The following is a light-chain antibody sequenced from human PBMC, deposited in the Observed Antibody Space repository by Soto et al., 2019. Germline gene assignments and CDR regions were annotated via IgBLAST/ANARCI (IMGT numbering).Light chain of an antibody. CDR2: GAY. V-gene: IGKV3-15*01. CDR3: QKYNNWPPIT. Sequence: EIVMTQSPATLSVSPGERATLSCRASQSVSNNLAWLQQKPGQAPRLLIYGAYTRATGIPARFSGSGSGTEFTLTISRLQSEDFAVYYCQKYNNWPPITFGQGTRLEIK. J-gene: IGKJ5*01. CDR1: QSVSNN.